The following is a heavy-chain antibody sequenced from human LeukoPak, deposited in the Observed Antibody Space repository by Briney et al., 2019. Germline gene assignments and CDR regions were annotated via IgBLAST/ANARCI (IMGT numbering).Heavy chain of an antibody. V-gene: IGHV4-34*01. CDR1: GGSFSGYY. CDR3: ARLGFSYYYGMDV. J-gene: IGHJ6*02. CDR2: INHSGST. Sequence: SETLSVTCAVYGGSFSGYYWSWIRQPPGNGLEWIGEINHSGSTNYNPSLKSRVTISVDTSKNQFSLKLSSVTAADTAVYYCARLGFSYYYGMDVWGQGTTVTVSS. D-gene: IGHD3-3*02.